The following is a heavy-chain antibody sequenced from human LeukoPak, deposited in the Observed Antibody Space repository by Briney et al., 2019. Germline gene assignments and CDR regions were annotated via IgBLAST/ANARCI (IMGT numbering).Heavy chain of an antibody. CDR1: GFTFSNYA. CDR3: ARDLGDDYTIRFNFDY. J-gene: IGHJ4*02. Sequence: PGRSLRLSCAASGFTFSNYAMHWVRQAPGKGLEWVALISYDGSNKYYEDSMKGRFTISRDNSKNTLYLQMNSLRAEDTAVYYCARDLGDDYTIRFNFDYWGQGTLVTVSS. V-gene: IGHV3-30-3*01. CDR2: ISYDGSNK. D-gene: IGHD5-24*01.